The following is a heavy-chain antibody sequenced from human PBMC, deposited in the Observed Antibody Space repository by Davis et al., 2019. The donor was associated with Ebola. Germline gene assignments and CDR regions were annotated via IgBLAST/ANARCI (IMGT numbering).Heavy chain of an antibody. CDR1: GYTFTSNG. Sequence: AASVKVSCKASGYTFTSNGISWVRQAPGQGLEWMGWISAYNGNTNYAQKFQGRVIMTRDTSTSTAYLELRSLRSDDTAVYYCARAPRRTEDLVHAMDVWGQGTTVTVSS. V-gene: IGHV1-18*04. D-gene: IGHD3/OR15-3a*01. CDR2: ISAYNGNT. CDR3: ARAPRRTEDLVHAMDV. J-gene: IGHJ6*02.